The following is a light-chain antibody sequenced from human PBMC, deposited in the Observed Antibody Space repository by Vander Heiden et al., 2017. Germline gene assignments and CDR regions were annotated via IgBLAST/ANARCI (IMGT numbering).Light chain of an antibody. CDR1: SSDVGGYNY. CDR3: SSYTSSSTLEV. J-gene: IGLJ1*01. V-gene: IGLV2-14*03. Sequence: QSATTQPASVSGSPGQWITISCTGTSSDVGGYNYVSWYQQHPGKAPKLMIYDVSNRPSGVSNRFSGSKSGNTASLTISGLQAEDEADYYCSSYTSSSTLEVFGTGTKVTVL. CDR2: DVS.